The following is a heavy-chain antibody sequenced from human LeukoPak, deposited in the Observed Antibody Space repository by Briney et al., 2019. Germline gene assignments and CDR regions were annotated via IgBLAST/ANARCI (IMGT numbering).Heavy chain of an antibody. CDR2: IKQDGSAK. CDR3: ARDNGWSADF. Sequence: GGSLRLSCAASGFTFSRHWMYWVRQAPGKGLEWVANIKQDGSAKPYVDSVKGRFTISRDNAKNSLFLQMNSLRAEDTAVYYCARDNGWSADFWGQGTLVTASS. CDR1: GFTFSRHW. D-gene: IGHD2-15*01. J-gene: IGHJ4*02. V-gene: IGHV3-7*03.